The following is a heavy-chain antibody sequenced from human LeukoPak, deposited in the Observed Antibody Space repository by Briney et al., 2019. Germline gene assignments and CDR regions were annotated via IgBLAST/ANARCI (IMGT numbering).Heavy chain of an antibody. J-gene: IGHJ4*02. Sequence: PGGSLRLSCAASGFTFSGYWMHWVRQAPGKGLVWVSRINSAGSSTSYADSVKGRFTISRDNAKNTLYLQMNSLRAEDTAVYYCARGSGHSSSWFVDYWGQGTLVTVSS. D-gene: IGHD6-13*01. V-gene: IGHV3-74*01. CDR1: GFTFSGYW. CDR3: ARGSGHSSSWFVDY. CDR2: INSAGSST.